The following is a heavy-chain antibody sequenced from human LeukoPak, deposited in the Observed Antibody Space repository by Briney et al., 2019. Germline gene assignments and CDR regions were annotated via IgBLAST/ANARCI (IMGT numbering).Heavy chain of an antibody. CDR3: ARETPAYGIAARSPFDY. D-gene: IGHD6-6*01. V-gene: IGHV5-51*01. CDR1: GYSFTSYW. Sequence: GESLKISCKGSGYSFTSYWIGWVRQMPGKGLDWMGIIYPGDSDTRYSPSFQGQVTISADKSISTAYLQWSSLKASDTAMYYCARETPAYGIAARSPFDYWGQGTLVTVSS. J-gene: IGHJ4*02. CDR2: IYPGDSDT.